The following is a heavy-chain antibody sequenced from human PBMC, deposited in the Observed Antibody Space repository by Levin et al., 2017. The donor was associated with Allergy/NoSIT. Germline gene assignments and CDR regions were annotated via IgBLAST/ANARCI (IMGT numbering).Heavy chain of an antibody. CDR3: ATEGALPGSDAFDI. CDR1: GITFTGYT. V-gene: IGHV3-30*10. Sequence: GGSLRLSCAASGITFTGYTLQWVRQAPGKGLEWVAFISSDGNNICYKDSVKGRFTISRDNYNNILFLQMDSLRTDDTAVYYCATEGALPGSDAFDIWGRGTMVAVSS. J-gene: IGHJ3*02. CDR2: ISSDGNNI. D-gene: IGHD2-15*01.